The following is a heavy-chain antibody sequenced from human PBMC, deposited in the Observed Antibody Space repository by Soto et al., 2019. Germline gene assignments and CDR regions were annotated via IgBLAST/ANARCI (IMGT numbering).Heavy chain of an antibody. CDR3: ACQQSGGDYSIFDD. V-gene: IGHV3-7*05. CDR1: GFTFSSRW. J-gene: IGHJ4*02. D-gene: IGHD3-16*01. CDR2: IKGDGIEK. Sequence: EVQLVESGGGLVQPGGSLRLSCAASGFTFSSRWMTWVRQAPGKGLEWVADIKGDGIEKHYLDSVKGRFTISRDDAKNSMYMQMNNLRTEDTAVYYCACQQSGGDYSIFDDWGQGTLVTVSS.